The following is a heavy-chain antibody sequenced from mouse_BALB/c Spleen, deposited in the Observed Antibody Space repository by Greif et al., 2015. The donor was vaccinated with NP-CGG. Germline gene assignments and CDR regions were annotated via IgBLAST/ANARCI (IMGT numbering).Heavy chain of an antibody. CDR3: ARGHYYFDY. V-gene: IGHV1-7*01. CDR1: GYTFTSYW. Sequence: QVQLQQSGAELAKPGASVKISCKASGYTFTSYWMHWVKQRPGQGLEWIGYINPSTGYTEYNQKFKDKATLTADKSSSTAYMQLSSLTSEDSAVYYCARGHYYFDYWGQGSTLTVSS. J-gene: IGHJ2*01. CDR2: INPSTGYT.